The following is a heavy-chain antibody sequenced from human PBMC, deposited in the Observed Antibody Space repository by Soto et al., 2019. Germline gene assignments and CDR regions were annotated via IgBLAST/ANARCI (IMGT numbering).Heavy chain of an antibody. CDR2: VYSTGTT. D-gene: IGHD3-22*01. CDR3: ARDEYYDSNNWFEH. V-gene: IGHV4-4*07. Sequence: SETRSLTCTVSSGSIRNYYWSWIRQPAGKGLEWIGRVYSTGTTNYNPSLRSRVAMSVDTSKNQFSLRLDSVTAADTATYFCARDEYYDSNNWFEHWGLGTLVTVSS. CDR1: SGSIRNYY. J-gene: IGHJ5*02.